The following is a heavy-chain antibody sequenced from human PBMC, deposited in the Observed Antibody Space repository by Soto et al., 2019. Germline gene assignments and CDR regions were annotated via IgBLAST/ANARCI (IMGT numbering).Heavy chain of an antibody. J-gene: IGHJ3*02. CDR2: IYYSGST. V-gene: IGHV4-59*01. D-gene: IGHD3-10*01. Sequence: PSETLSLTCTVSGGSISSDHWSWIRQAPGKGLEWIGYIYYSGSTNYNPSLKSRVTISVDTSKNQFSLKLSSVTAADTAVYYCARDMVSMGPHDAFDIWGQGTMVTVSS. CDR1: GGSISSDH. CDR3: ARDMVSMGPHDAFDI.